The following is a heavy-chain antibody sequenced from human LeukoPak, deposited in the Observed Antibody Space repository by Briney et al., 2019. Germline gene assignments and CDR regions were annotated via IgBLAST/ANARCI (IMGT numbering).Heavy chain of an antibody. CDR3: ARDHTYYYDSSGYRYYFDY. CDR2: INAGNGNT. CDR1: GYTFTSYA. J-gene: IGHJ4*02. V-gene: IGHV1-3*03. Sequence: ASVKVSCKASGYTFTSYAMHWVRQAPGQRLEWMGWINAGNGNTKYSQEFQGRVTITRDTSASTAYMELSSLRSEDMAVYYCARDHTYYYDSSGYRYYFDYWGQGTLVTVSS. D-gene: IGHD3-22*01.